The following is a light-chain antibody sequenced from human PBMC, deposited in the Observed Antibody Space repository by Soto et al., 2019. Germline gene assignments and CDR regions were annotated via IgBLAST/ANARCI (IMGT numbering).Light chain of an antibody. CDR2: DVS. Sequence: QSALTQPRSVSGSPGQSVTISCTGTSSDVGGYNFVSWYQQHPGKAPKLMIYDVSKRPSGVPYRFSGSKSGNTASLTISGLQAEDEADYYCSSYTSSSTLDVFGTGTKVTVL. J-gene: IGLJ1*01. V-gene: IGLV2-11*01. CDR1: SSDVGGYNF. CDR3: SSYTSSSTLDV.